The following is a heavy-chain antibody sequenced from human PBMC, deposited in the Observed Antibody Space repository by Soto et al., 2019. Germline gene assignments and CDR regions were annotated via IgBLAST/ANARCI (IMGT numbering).Heavy chain of an antibody. CDR2: ISIRGGDE. CDR1: GFTFSSYA. Sequence: QVQLVESGGGVVQPGKSLRLSCAASGFTFSSYAMHWARQAPGKGLEWVTVISIRGGDEYYAESVRGRFTISRGDSKNTLYLQMDSLRVEDTAVYYCARGTIVARQHLDYWGQGTLVTVSS. J-gene: IGHJ4*02. D-gene: IGHD6-6*01. CDR3: ARGTIVARQHLDY. V-gene: IGHV3-30*03.